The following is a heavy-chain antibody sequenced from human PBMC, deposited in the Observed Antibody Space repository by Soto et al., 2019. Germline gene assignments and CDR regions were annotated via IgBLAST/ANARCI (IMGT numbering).Heavy chain of an antibody. CDR3: ARRGSSGWYYDY. CDR1: GYSISSGYY. D-gene: IGHD6-19*01. Sequence: SETLSLTCAVSGYSISSGYYWGWIRQPPGKGLEWIGSIYHSGSTYYNPSLKSRVTISVDTSKNQFSLKLSSVTAADTAVYYCARRGSSGWYYDYWGQGTLVTVSS. V-gene: IGHV4-38-2*01. J-gene: IGHJ4*02. CDR2: IYHSGST.